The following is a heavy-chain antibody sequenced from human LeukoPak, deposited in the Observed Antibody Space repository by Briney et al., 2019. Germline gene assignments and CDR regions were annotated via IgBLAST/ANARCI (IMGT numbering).Heavy chain of an antibody. J-gene: IGHJ4*02. D-gene: IGHD1-26*01. CDR3: ARSPSVSGSYVKYYFDY. CDR1: GFTVSSNY. Sequence: GGSLRLSCAASGFTVSSNYMSWVRQAPGKGLEWVSVIYSGGSTYYADSVKGRFTISRDNSKNTLYLQMNSLRAEDTAVYYCARSPSVSGSYVKYYFDYWGQGTLVTVS. CDR2: IYSGGST. V-gene: IGHV3-66*02.